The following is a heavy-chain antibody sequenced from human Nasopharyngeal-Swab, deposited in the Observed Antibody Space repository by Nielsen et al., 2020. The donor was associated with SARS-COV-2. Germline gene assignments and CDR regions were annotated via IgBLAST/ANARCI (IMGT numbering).Heavy chain of an antibody. Sequence: SGPTLVKPTQTLTLTCTFSGFSLSTSGVGWIRKPPGKALEWLALIYWDDDKRYSPSLKSRLTITKDTSKNQVVLTMTNMDPVDTSTYYCAHSSSVTARPFDYWGQGTLVTVSS. D-gene: IGHD2-21*02. J-gene: IGHJ4*02. CDR2: IYWDDDK. V-gene: IGHV2-5*02. CDR1: GFSLSTSGVG. CDR3: AHSSSVTARPFDY.